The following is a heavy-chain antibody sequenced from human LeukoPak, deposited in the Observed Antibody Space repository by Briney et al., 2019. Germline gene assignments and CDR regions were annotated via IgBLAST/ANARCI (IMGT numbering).Heavy chain of an antibody. J-gene: IGHJ4*02. D-gene: IGHD3-16*02. CDR2: MNQDGSER. Sequence: PGGSLRLSCAASGFTFSRFWMSWVRQAPQKGLEWVATMNQDGSERYYVDSVKGRCTISRDNAKNSLYLQISNLRVEDTAVYYCASGSYRENFDYWGQGILATVSS. V-gene: IGHV3-7*01. CDR1: GFTFSRFW. CDR3: ASGSYRENFDY.